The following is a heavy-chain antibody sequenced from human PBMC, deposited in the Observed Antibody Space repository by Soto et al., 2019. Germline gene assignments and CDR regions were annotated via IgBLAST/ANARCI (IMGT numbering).Heavy chain of an antibody. J-gene: IGHJ3*02. V-gene: IGHV3-15*07. CDR3: TTDRDYYGSGSYLGDAFDI. Sequence: ESGGGLVKPGGSLRLSCAASGFTFSNAWMNWVRQAPGKGLEWVGRIKSKTDGGTTDYAAPVKGRFTISRDDSKNTLYLQMNSLKTEDTAVYYCTTDRDYYGSGSYLGDAFDIWGQGTMVTVSS. D-gene: IGHD3-10*01. CDR1: GFTFSNAW. CDR2: IKSKTDGGTT.